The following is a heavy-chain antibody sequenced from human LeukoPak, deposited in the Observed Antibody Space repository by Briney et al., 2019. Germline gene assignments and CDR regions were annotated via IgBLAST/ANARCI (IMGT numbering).Heavy chain of an antibody. Sequence: PSETLSLTCAVYGGSFSGYYWNWLRQPPGKGLEWIGEINHSGSTNYNPSLKSRVTISVDTSKNQFSLKLSSVTAADTAVYYCAREIGSSWYYYYYMDVWGKGTTVTVSS. CDR1: GGSFSGYY. J-gene: IGHJ6*03. D-gene: IGHD6-13*01. CDR2: INHSGST. V-gene: IGHV4-34*01. CDR3: AREIGSSWYYYYYMDV.